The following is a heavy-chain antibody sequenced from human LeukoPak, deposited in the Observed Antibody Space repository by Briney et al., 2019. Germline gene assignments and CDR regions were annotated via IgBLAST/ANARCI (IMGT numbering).Heavy chain of an antibody. CDR1: GFTVSSNY. J-gene: IGHJ3*02. CDR2: IYGGGST. D-gene: IGHD2-8*02. CDR3: AREDPGHWSRRAFDI. Sequence: GGSLRLSCAASGFTVSSNYMSWVRQAPGKGLEWVSVIYGGGSTYYADSVKGRFTISRDNSKNTLYLQMNNLSAEDTAVYYCAREDPGHWSRRAFDIWGQGTVVTVTS. V-gene: IGHV3-53*01.